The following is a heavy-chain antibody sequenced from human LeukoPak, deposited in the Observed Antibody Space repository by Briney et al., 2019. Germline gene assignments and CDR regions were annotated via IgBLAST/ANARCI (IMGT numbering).Heavy chain of an antibody. D-gene: IGHD2-15*01. CDR2: IYSSGST. Sequence: SETLSLTCTVSGGSISSSNYYWGWVRQPPGKGLEWIGTIYSSGSTYYNPSLKSRVTISVDTSKNQFSLKLSSVTAADTAVYYCARGYDDYWGQGTLVTVSS. CDR1: GGSISSSNYY. V-gene: IGHV4-39*07. CDR3: ARGYDDY. J-gene: IGHJ4*02.